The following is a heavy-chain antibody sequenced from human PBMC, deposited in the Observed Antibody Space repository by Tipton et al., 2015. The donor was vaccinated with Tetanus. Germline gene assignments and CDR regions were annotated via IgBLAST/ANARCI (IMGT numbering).Heavy chain of an antibody. J-gene: IGHJ4*02. V-gene: IGHV4-30-4*01. CDR2: IYSSGSI. D-gene: IGHD1-26*01. Sequence: TLSLTCTVSGGSISGGDYVWNWIRQPPGKGLEWIGYIYSSGSISYNPSLNSRVRIAVDTSKNQFSLSLTSVTAADSALYFCARGLPREPSYLDYWGQGKQVTVSS. CDR3: ARGLPREPSYLDY. CDR1: GGSISGGDYV.